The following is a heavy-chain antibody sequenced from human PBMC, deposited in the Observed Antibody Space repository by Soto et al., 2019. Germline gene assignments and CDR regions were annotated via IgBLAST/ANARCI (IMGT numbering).Heavy chain of an antibody. Sequence: QVQLVQSGAEVKKPGASVKVSCKVSGYTLTELSMHWVRQALGKGLEWMGGFDPEDGETIYAQKFQGRVTMTEDTSTDTAYMELSSLRSEDTAVYYCATDRGYGGYDPTTTGNFDYWGQGTLVTVSS. V-gene: IGHV1-24*01. CDR1: GYTLTELS. CDR3: ATDRGYGGYDPTTTGNFDY. J-gene: IGHJ4*02. CDR2: FDPEDGET. D-gene: IGHD5-12*01.